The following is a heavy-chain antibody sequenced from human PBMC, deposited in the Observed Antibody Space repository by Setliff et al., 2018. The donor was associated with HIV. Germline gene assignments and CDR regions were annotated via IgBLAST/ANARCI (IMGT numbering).Heavy chain of an antibody. J-gene: IGHJ6*03. CDR2: IYHSGST. CDR1: GGSFSGYY. CDR3: ARGRYRSRWYASDHYYIDV. D-gene: IGHD6-13*01. V-gene: IGHV4-34*01. Sequence: PSETLSLTCAVYGGSFSGYYWGWIRQPPGKGLEWIGSIYHSGSTYYNPSLKSRVTISVDTSKNQFSLKLRSVTAADTALYYCARGRYRSRWYASDHYYIDVWGKGTTVTVSS.